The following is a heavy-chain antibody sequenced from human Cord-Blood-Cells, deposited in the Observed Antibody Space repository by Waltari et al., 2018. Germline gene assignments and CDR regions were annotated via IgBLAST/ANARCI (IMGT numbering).Heavy chain of an antibody. V-gene: IGHV3-23*01. CDR1: GLPFSSYA. D-gene: IGHD6-13*01. Sequence: EVQLLESGGGLVQPGGSLRLSCAASGLPFSSYAMSWVRQAPGKGLEWVSAISGSGGSTYYADSVKGRFTISRDNSKNTLYLQMNSLRAEDTAVYYCAKALAAADDAFDIWGQGTMVTVSS. CDR3: AKALAAADDAFDI. J-gene: IGHJ3*02. CDR2: ISGSGGST.